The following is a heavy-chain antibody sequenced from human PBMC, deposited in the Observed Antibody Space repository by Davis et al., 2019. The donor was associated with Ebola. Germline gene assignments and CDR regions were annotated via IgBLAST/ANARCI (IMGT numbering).Heavy chain of an antibody. CDR2: INHSGST. CDR3: ARGGSYRPYYFDY. Sequence: PSETLSLTCAVSGYSISSGYYWGWIRQPPGKGLEWIGEINHSGSTNYNPSLKSRVTISVDTSKNQFFLELSSVTAADTAVYYCARGGSYRPYYFDYWGQGTLVTVSS. D-gene: IGHD1-26*01. V-gene: IGHV4-38-2*01. J-gene: IGHJ4*02. CDR1: GYSISSGYY.